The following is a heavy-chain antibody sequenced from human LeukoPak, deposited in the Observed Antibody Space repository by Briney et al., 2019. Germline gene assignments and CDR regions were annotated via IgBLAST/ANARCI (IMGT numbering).Heavy chain of an antibody. CDR2: IYYSGST. V-gene: IGHV4-59*01. CDR1: GGSISSYY. D-gene: IGHD3-10*01. J-gene: IGHJ3*02. CDR3: ARDLVMGYGSGSYSAFDI. Sequence: SETLSLTCTVSGGSISSYYWSWIRQPPGKGLEWIGYIYYSGSTNYNPSLKSRVTISVDTSKNQFSLKLSSVTAADTAVYYCARDLVMGYGSGSYSAFDIWGQGTMVTVSS.